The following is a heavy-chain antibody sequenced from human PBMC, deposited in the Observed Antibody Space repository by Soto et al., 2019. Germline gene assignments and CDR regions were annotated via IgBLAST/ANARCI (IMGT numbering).Heavy chain of an antibody. D-gene: IGHD6-19*01. J-gene: IGHJ4*02. V-gene: IGHV1-3*01. CDR3: ARQAVAAPSAASPFDY. CDR1: GYTFTSYA. Sequence: AASVKVSCKASGYTFTSYAMHWVRQAPGQRLEWMGWINAGNGNTKYSQKFQGRVTITRDTSASTAYMELSSLRSEDTAVYYCARQAVAAPSAASPFDYWGQGTLVTVSS. CDR2: INAGNGNT.